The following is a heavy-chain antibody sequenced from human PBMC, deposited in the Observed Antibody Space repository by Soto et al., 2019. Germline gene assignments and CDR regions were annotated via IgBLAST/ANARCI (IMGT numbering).Heavy chain of an antibody. Sequence: TLSLTCTVSGGSISSGGYYWRWIRQHPGKGLEWIGYIYYSGSTYYNPSLKSRVTISVDTSKNQFSLKLSSVTAADTAVYYCARFSMIAAAGWVDYWGQGTLVTVSS. CDR2: IYYSGST. J-gene: IGHJ4*02. V-gene: IGHV4-31*03. D-gene: IGHD6-13*01. CDR3: ARFSMIAAAGWVDY. CDR1: GGSISSGGYY.